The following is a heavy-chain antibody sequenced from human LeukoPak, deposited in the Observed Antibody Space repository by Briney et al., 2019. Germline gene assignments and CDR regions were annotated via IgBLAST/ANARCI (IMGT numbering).Heavy chain of an antibody. CDR1: GYTFTSYD. Sequence: GASVKVSCKASGYTFTSYDINWVRQATGQGLEWMGWMNPNSGNTGYAQKFQGRVTITRNTSISTAYMELSSLRSEDTAVYYCARGPSRLLRFLEWSYPIDYWGQGTLVTVSS. V-gene: IGHV1-8*03. D-gene: IGHD3-3*01. CDR2: MNPNSGNT. CDR3: ARGPSRLLRFLEWSYPIDY. J-gene: IGHJ4*02.